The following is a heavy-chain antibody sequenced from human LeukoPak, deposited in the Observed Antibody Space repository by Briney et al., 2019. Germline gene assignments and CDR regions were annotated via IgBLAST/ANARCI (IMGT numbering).Heavy chain of an antibody. Sequence: ASVKVSCKASGYTFTSYGISWVRQAPGQGLEWMGWISPYNGNTNYAPKLQGRVTITTDTATSTAYTEPTRLTSVDTGVYYCARDRQCGYWGQGTLVTVSS. J-gene: IGHJ4*02. D-gene: IGHD2-21*01. V-gene: IGHV1-18*01. CDR3: ARDRQCGY. CDR2: ISPYNGNT. CDR1: GYTFTSYG.